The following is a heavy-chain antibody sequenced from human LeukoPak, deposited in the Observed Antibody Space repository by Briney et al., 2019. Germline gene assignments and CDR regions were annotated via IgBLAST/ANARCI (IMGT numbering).Heavy chain of an antibody. V-gene: IGHV4-31*03. Sequence: SETLSLTCTVSGGSISSDGYYWSWIRQHPGKGLEWIGYIYYRGSFYYNPSLKSRVTITVDTSKNQFSLKLSSVTAADTAGYFCSRDGWAVGGVGGYYARDVWGQGTTVTVSS. CDR1: GGSISSDGYY. J-gene: IGHJ6*02. CDR3: SRDGWAVGGVGGYYARDV. CDR2: IYYRGSF. D-gene: IGHD3-16*01.